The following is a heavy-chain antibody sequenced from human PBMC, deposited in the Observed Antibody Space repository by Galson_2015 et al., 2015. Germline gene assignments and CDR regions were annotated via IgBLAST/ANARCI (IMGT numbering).Heavy chain of an antibody. CDR2: IKQDGSEK. D-gene: IGHD6-6*01. J-gene: IGHJ4*02. CDR1: GFTFSRYW. CDR3: AKDETSPLDY. Sequence: SLRLSCAASGFTFSRYWMTWVRQAPGKGLEWVANIKQDGSEKYYGDSVKGRFTISRDNGRNSMYPQMNSLRAEDTAMYYCAKDETSPLDYWGQGTLVTVSS. V-gene: IGHV3-7*01.